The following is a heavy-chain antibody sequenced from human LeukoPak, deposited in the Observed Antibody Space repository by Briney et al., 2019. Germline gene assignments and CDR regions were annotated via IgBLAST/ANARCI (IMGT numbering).Heavy chain of an antibody. V-gene: IGHV4-30-4*08. CDR3: ARDGWRGSYYFDY. CDR2: IYYSGST. Sequence: SGTLSLTCTVSGGSISSGDYYWSWIRQPPGKGLEWIGYIYYSGSTYYNPSLKSRVTISVDTSKNQFSLKLSSVTAADTAVYYCARDGWRGSYYFDYWGQGTLVTVSS. D-gene: IGHD1-26*01. J-gene: IGHJ4*02. CDR1: GGSISSGDYY.